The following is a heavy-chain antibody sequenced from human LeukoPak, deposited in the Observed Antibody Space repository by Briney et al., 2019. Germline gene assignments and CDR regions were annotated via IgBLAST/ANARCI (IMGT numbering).Heavy chain of an antibody. D-gene: IGHD4-17*01. CDR3: ARAQYYDYGDPLDRAFDI. V-gene: IGHV3-66*01. CDR1: GFTVSSNY. Sequence: GGSLRLSCAASGFTVSSNYMSWVRQAPGKGLEWVSIIYSGGSTYYADSVKGRFTISRDNSKNTLYLQMNSLRAEDTAVYYCARAQYYDYGDPLDRAFDIWGQGTMVTVSS. J-gene: IGHJ3*02. CDR2: IYSGGST.